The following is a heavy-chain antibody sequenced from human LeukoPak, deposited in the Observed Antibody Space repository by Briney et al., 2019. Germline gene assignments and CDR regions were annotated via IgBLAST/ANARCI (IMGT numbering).Heavy chain of an antibody. CDR2: FSAETGNT. V-gene: IGHV3-23*01. CDR1: GFTFSGYG. D-gene: IGHD6-19*01. J-gene: IGHJ3*02. CDR3: AKARRLGSDWDKDAFDI. Sequence: GGSLRLSCAASGFTFSGYGMTWVRQAPGKGLEWVSVFSAETGNTYYADSVKGRFTISRDNSKNTLYLQITSLRAEDTAVYYCAKARRLGSDWDKDAFDIWGQGTMVTVSS.